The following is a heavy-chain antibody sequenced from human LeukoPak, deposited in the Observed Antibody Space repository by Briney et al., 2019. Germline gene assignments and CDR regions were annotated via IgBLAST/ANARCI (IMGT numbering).Heavy chain of an antibody. Sequence: SQTLSLTCAISGDSVSRNGAAWNWIRQSPSRGLEWLGRTYYRSQWYNDYAESVKSRITINPETSKNQFSLQLSSVTHEDTAVYYCARSPLDSSSWCAGLSNWFDPWGQGTLVTVSS. CDR2: TYYRSQWYN. CDR1: GDSVSRNGAA. CDR3: ARSPLDSSSWCAGLSNWFDP. D-gene: IGHD6-13*01. V-gene: IGHV6-1*01. J-gene: IGHJ5*02.